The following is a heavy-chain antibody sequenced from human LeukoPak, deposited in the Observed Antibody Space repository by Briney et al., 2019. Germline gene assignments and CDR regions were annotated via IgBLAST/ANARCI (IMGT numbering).Heavy chain of an antibody. V-gene: IGHV3-21*01. J-gene: IGHJ4*02. Sequence: GGSLRLSCAASGFTFSSYSMNWVRQAPGKGLEWVSSISSSSSYIYYADSVKGRFTISRDNAKNSLYLQMNSLRAEDTAVYYCARDRQGDTAMALDWGQGTLVTVSS. CDR1: GFTFSSYS. CDR3: ARDRQGDTAMALD. D-gene: IGHD5-18*01. CDR2: ISSSSSYI.